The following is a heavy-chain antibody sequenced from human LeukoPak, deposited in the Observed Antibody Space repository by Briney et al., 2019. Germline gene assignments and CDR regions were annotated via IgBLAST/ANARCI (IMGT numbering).Heavy chain of an antibody. V-gene: IGHV1-69*01. J-gene: IGHJ6*03. D-gene: IGHD1-14*01. CDR3: ARDRTLNDYYYYYYMDV. CDR2: IIPIFCTA. Sequence: GSSVKVSCKASGGTFSSYAISWVRQAPGQGLEWMGGIIPIFCTANYAQKFQGRVTITADESTSTAYMELSSLRSEDTAVYYCARDRTLNDYYYYYYMDVWGKGTTVTVSS. CDR1: GGTFSSYA.